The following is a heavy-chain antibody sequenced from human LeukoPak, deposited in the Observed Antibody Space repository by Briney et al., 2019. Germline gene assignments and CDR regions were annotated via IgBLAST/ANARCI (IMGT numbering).Heavy chain of an antibody. CDR3: AREARTATAAPDY. CDR1: GFTFSSYA. D-gene: IGHD6-13*01. Sequence: GGSLRLSCTASGFTFSSYAMSWVRQAPGTGLEWVSTISGSGGSTYYADSVKGRFTISRDNSKNTLYLQMNSLRDEDTAVYYCAREARTATAAPDYWGQGTLVTVSS. CDR2: ISGSGGST. V-gene: IGHV3-23*01. J-gene: IGHJ4*02.